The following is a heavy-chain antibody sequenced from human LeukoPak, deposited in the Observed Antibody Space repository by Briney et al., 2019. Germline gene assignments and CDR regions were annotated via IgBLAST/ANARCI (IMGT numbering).Heavy chain of an antibody. CDR3: ARLRAVADPEGGFDI. CDR2: IDPSDSYT. CDR1: GYSFTSYW. J-gene: IGHJ3*02. Sequence: GESLKISCKGFGYSFTSYWISWVRPMPGKGLEWMGRIDPSDSYTNNSPSFQGHVTISADKSISTAYLQWSSLKASDTAMYYCARLRAVADPEGGFDIWGQGTMVTVSS. D-gene: IGHD6-19*01. V-gene: IGHV5-10-1*01.